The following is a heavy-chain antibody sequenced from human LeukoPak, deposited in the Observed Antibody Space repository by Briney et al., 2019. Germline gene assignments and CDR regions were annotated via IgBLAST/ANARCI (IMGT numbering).Heavy chain of an antibody. CDR1: GGSISSYY. V-gene: IGHV4-59*12. J-gene: IGHJ4*02. CDR3: ARGRGGGVVVPAATLFDY. D-gene: IGHD2-2*01. Sequence: SETLSLTCTVSGGSISSYYWSWIRQPPGKGLEWIAYISDIGSINYNPSLKSRVTISLDTSKNQFSLKLSSVTAADTAVYYCARGRGGGVVVPAATLFDYWGQGTLVTVSS. CDR2: ISDIGSI.